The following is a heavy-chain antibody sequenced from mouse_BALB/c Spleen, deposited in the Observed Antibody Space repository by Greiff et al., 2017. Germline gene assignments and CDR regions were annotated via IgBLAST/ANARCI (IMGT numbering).Heavy chain of an antibody. Sequence: QVQLQQSGAELAKPGASVKMSCKASGYTFTSYWMHWVKQRPGQGLEWIGYINPSTGYTEYNQKFKDKATLTADKSSSTAYMQLSSLTSEDSAVYYCAREGYGSLWYFDVWGAGTTVTVSS. D-gene: IGHD1-1*01. CDR1: GYTFTSYW. J-gene: IGHJ1*01. CDR3: AREGYGSLWYFDV. V-gene: IGHV1-7*01. CDR2: INPSTGYT.